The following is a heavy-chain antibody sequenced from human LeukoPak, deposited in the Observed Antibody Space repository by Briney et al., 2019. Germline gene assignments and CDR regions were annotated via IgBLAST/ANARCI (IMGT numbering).Heavy chain of an antibody. D-gene: IGHD2-2*01. Sequence: GESLKISCKGSGYSFTSYWIGWVRQMPGKGLEWMGIIYPGDSDTRYSPSFQGQVTISADNSISTAYLQWSSLKASDTAMYYCARTGYCSSTSCYWNFQHWGQGTLVTVSS. J-gene: IGHJ1*01. CDR1: GYSFTSYW. V-gene: IGHV5-51*01. CDR3: ARTGYCSSTSCYWNFQH. CDR2: IYPGDSDT.